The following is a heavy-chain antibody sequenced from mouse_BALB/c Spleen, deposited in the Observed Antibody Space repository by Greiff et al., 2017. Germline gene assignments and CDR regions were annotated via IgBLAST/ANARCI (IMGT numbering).Heavy chain of an antibody. CDR1: GYTFTSYW. CDR3: ARRHYGNYYFDV. CDR2: IDPSDSET. V-gene: IGHV1-69*02. D-gene: IGHD2-1*01. Sequence: QVQLQQPGAELVKPGAPVKLSCKASGYTFTSYWMNWVKQRPGRGLEWIGRIDPSDSETHYNQKFKYKATLTVDKSSSTAYIQLSSLTSEDSAVYYCARRHYGNYYFDVWGAGTTVTVSS. J-gene: IGHJ1*01.